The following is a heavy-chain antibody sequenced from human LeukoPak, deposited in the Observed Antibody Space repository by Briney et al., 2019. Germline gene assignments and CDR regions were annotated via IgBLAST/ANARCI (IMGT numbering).Heavy chain of an antibody. CDR3: ARGKRGYSSSWYDY. D-gene: IGHD6-13*01. CDR1: GGSFSGYY. J-gene: IGHJ4*02. CDR2: INHSGST. V-gene: IGHV4-34*01. Sequence: SETLSLTCAVYGGSFSGYYWSWIRQPPGKGLEWIGEINHSGSTNYNPSLKSRVTISVETSKNQFSLKLSSVTAADTAVYYCARGKRGYSSSWYDYWGQGTLVTVSS.